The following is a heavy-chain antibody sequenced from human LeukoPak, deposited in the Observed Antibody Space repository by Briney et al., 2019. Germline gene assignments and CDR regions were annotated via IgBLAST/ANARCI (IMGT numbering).Heavy chain of an antibody. Sequence: PGGSLRLSCAASGFTFSSYAMSWVRQAPGKGLEWVSAISGSGGSTYYADSVKGRFTISRDNSKNTLYLQMNSLRAEDTAVYYCAKDNSRGYYYDSSGGQLYYFDYWGQGTLVTVSS. CDR2: ISGSGGST. J-gene: IGHJ4*02. CDR3: AKDNSRGYYYDSSGGQLYYFDY. D-gene: IGHD3-22*01. CDR1: GFTFSSYA. V-gene: IGHV3-23*01.